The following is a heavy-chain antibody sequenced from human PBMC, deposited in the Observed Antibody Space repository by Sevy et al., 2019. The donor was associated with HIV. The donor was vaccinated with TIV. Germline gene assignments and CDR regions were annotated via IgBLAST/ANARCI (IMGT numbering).Heavy chain of an antibody. Sequence: GGSLRLSCAASGFTFSSYAMHWVRQAPGKGLGWVAVISYDGSNKYTADPGKGRFTIPRDNSKNTLYLQMNSLRAEDTAVYYCAREQLVAYYYYYGMDVWGQGTTVTVSS. CDR1: GFTFSSYA. J-gene: IGHJ6*02. CDR3: AREQLVAYYYYYGMDV. D-gene: IGHD6-6*01. CDR2: ISYDGSNK. V-gene: IGHV3-30-3*01.